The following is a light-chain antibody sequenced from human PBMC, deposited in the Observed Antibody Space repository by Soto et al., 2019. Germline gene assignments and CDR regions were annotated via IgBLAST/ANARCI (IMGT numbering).Light chain of an antibody. J-gene: IGKJ2*01. V-gene: IGKV1-39*01. Sequence: DMQMTQSPSSLPASVGDRVTITCRPSQTIDNYVNWYQHKPGKAPKLLIYGASTLQSGVSSRFTGSASGTDFTLTIDNLQAEDFATYCCQQTYTFPFAFGQGTKLEI. CDR1: QTIDNY. CDR2: GAS. CDR3: QQTYTFPFA.